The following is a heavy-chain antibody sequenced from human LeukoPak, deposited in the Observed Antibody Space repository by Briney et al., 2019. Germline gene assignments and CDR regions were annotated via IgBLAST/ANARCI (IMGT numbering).Heavy chain of an antibody. CDR1: GGSISSGRYY. CDR3: ARDHMYCSSTSCYNWFDP. D-gene: IGHD2-2*01. J-gene: IGHJ5*02. V-gene: IGHV4-61*02. CDR2: IYTSGST. Sequence: SETLSLTCTVSGGSISSGRYYWSWIRQPAGKGLEGIGRIYTSGSTNYNPSLKSRVTISVDTSKTQFSLKLSSVTAADTAVYYCARDHMYCSSTSCYNWFDPWGQGTLVTVSS.